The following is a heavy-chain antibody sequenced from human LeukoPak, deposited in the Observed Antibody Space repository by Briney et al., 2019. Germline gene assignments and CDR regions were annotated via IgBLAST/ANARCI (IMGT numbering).Heavy chain of an antibody. V-gene: IGHV3-15*01. CDR3: STGGGVLRFL. CDR2: IKSKKDGEIT. D-gene: IGHD3-3*01. CDR1: GINFSNAW. J-gene: IGHJ4*02. Sequence: GGSLRLSCAASGINFSNAWLTWVRQAPGKGLEWVGRIKSKKDGEITDYAAPVKGRFTISRDDSKDTLYLQMISLKTENTAVYYCSTGGGVLRFLGGQGTLVTVSS.